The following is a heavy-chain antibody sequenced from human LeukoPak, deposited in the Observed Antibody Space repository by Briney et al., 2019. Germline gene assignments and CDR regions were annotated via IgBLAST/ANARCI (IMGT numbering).Heavy chain of an antibody. D-gene: IGHD1/OR15-1a*01. CDR1: GGSISSGDYY. V-gene: IGHV4-30-4*01. Sequence: SQTLSLTCTVSGGSISSGDYYWSWIRQPPGKGLEWIGYIYYSGGTYYNPSLKSRVTISVDTSKNQFSLKLSSVTAADTAVYYCAREGAGTDKGGMDVWGKGTTVTVSS. CDR2: IYYSGGT. J-gene: IGHJ6*04. CDR3: AREGAGTDKGGMDV.